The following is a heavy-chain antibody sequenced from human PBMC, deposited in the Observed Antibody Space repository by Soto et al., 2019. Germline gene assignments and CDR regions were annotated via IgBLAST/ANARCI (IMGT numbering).Heavy chain of an antibody. CDR3: ARAVEMATPRIVFDI. CDR1: GGTFSSYA. Sequence: QVQLVQSGAEVKKPGSSVKVSCKASGGTFSSYAISWVRQAPGQGLEWMGGIIPIFGTANYEQKFQGRVTITADKSTDPAYMELSSLRAEAMSVYYCARAVEMATPRIVFDIWGQGTKVTVSS. V-gene: IGHV1-69*06. CDR2: IIPIFGTA. J-gene: IGHJ3*02. D-gene: IGHD5-12*01.